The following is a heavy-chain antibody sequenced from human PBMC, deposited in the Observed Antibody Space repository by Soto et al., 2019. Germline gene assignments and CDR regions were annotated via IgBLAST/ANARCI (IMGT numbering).Heavy chain of an antibody. CDR3: ARSSDDRPLD. Sequence: QVQLVESGGGVVQPGRSLRLSCIASGFTFSSHGMRWVRQAPGMGLEWVAVIWYDGSNRYYADTVKGRFTISRDNSKNTVYLQMNSLRAEDTAVYYCARSSDDRPLDWGQGTRVTVSS. V-gene: IGHV3-33*01. CDR1: GFTFSSHG. CDR2: IWYDGSNR. J-gene: IGHJ4*02. D-gene: IGHD3-9*01.